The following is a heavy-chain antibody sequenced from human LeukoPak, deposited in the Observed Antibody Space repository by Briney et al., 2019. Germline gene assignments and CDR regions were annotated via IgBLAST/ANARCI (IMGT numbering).Heavy chain of an antibody. CDR1: GGTFSSYA. CDR2: IIPIFGTA. CDR3: ARALVGSTGVFDY. V-gene: IGHV1-69*13. Sequence: SVKVSCRASGGTFSSYAISWVRQAPGQGLEWMGGIIPIFGTANYAQKFQGRVTITADESTSTAYMELSSLKSEDTAVYYCARALVGSTGVFDYWGQGTLVTVSS. J-gene: IGHJ4*02. D-gene: IGHD3-10*01.